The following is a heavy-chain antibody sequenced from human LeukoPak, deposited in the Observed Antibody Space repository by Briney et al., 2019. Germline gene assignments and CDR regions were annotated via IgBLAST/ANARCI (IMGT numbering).Heavy chain of an antibody. Sequence: KPSETLSLTCTVSGGSISSYYWSWIRQPPGKALEWIGYIYYTGSTNYNPSLKSRVTISVDTSKNQVSLKLTSVTAADTAVYYCARYGSGSYRQFDCWGQGTLVTVSS. CDR2: IYYTGST. CDR1: GGSISSYY. J-gene: IGHJ4*02. V-gene: IGHV4-59*01. CDR3: ARYGSGSYRQFDC. D-gene: IGHD3-10*01.